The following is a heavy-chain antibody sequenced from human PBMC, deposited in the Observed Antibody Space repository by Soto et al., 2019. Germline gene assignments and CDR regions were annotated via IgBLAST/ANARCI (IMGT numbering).Heavy chain of an antibody. CDR1: GGSISHYY. V-gene: IGHV4-59*01. J-gene: IGHJ4*02. D-gene: IGHD3-10*01. CDR3: ATGQIYYGSHY. Sequence: QVQLQVSGTGLVKPSETLSLTCTVSGGSISHYYWSWIRQPRGKGLEWIGYVYYTGSTNYNPSLMSRVTISLDTSKNQFSLKLSSVTAADTAVYYCATGQIYYGSHYWGQGTLVTVSS. CDR2: VYYTGST.